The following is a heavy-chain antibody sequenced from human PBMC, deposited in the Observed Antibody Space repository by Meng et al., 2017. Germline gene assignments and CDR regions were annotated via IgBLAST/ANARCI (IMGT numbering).Heavy chain of an antibody. D-gene: IGHD2-2*01. CDR3: ARVGTTDAF. V-gene: IGHV1-69*06. J-gene: IGHJ4*02. CDR2: IIPIFGTA. Sequence: VRRGACGGGVKKPGSSVKVACKASGGTFSSYAISWVRQAPGQGLEWMGGIIPIFGTANYAQKFQGRVTITADKSTSTAYMELSSLRSEDTAVYYCARVGTTDAFWGQGTLVTVSS. CDR1: GGTFSSYA.